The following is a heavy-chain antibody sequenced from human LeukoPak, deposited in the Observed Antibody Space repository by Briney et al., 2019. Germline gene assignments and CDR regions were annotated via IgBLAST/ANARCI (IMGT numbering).Heavy chain of an antibody. D-gene: IGHD4-11*01. V-gene: IGHV1-69*04. CDR3: ASGYSNLNYFDY. J-gene: IGHJ4*02. Sequence: SVKVSCKASGGTFSSYAISWVRQAPGQGLEWMGRIIPILGIANYAQKFQGRVTITADKSTSTAYMELSSLRSEDTAVYYCASGYSNLNYFDYWGQGTLVTVSS. CDR2: IIPILGIA. CDR1: GGTFSSYA.